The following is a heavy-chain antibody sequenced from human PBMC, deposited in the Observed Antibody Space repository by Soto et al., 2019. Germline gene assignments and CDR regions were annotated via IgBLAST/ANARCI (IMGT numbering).Heavy chain of an antibody. V-gene: IGHV1-69*01. Sequence: QVILAQSGAEVKKPGSSVKVSCKVSGGSFSSFSINWVRQAPGQRFEWMGGIIPILGTANFTKKFQDRVTFTADEYTATPYMTLSSLTSEATAFYYCTSFDSNGYYPQNHYWGPGTQVTVSS. D-gene: IGHD3-22*01. CDR2: IIPILGTA. CDR3: TSFDSNGYYPQNHY. J-gene: IGHJ4*02. CDR1: GGSFSSFS.